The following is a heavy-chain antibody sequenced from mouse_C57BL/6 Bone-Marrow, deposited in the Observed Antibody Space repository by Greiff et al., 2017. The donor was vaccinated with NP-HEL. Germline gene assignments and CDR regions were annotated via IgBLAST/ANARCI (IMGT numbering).Heavy chain of an antibody. Sequence: VQLKESGGGLVKPGGSLKLSCAASGFTFSDYGMHWVRQAPEKGLEWVAYISSGSSTIYYADTVKGRFTISRDNATNTLFLQMTSLRSEDTAMYYCARFYDFYWGQGTLVTVSA. J-gene: IGHJ3*01. CDR2: ISSGSSTI. CDR1: GFTFSDYG. D-gene: IGHD2-3*01. V-gene: IGHV5-17*01. CDR3: ARFYDFY.